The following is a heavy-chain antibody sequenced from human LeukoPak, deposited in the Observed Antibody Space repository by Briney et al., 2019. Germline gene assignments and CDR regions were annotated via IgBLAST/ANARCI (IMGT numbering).Heavy chain of an antibody. CDR3: ARSVLPQLEEYYFDY. Sequence: SETLFLTCTVSGGSVTRHFWSWIRQPPGKGLEWIGFVYHSGTTNYNPSLESRVTISIDTSKNQFSLTLTSVTAADTAVYYCARSVLPQLEEYYFDYWGQGTLITVSS. V-gene: IGHV4-59*02. CDR1: GGSVTRHF. J-gene: IGHJ4*02. CDR2: VYHSGTT. D-gene: IGHD6-6*01.